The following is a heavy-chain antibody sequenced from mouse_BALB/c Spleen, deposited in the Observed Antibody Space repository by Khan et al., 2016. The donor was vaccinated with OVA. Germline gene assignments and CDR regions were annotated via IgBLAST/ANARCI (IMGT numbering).Heavy chain of an antibody. CDR2: ITSGGSYT. V-gene: IGHV5-6-4*01. CDR3: TRDRNYYGSSFYFAY. D-gene: IGHD1-1*01. J-gene: IGHJ2*01. Sequence: EVQLQESGGGLVKPGGSLRLSCEASGFTFSSYSMSWVRQTPEKRLEWVATITSGGSYTYYPDSVQGRFTISRDNAKNTLYLQMSSLKSEDTAIYYCTRDRNYYGSSFYFAYWGQDTTLTVSS. CDR1: GFTFSSYS.